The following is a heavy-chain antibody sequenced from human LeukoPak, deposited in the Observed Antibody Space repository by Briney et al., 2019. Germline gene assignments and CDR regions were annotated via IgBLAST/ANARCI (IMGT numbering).Heavy chain of an antibody. CDR1: GGSFSAYY. V-gene: IGHV4-34*01. J-gene: IGHJ4*02. Sequence: SETLSLTCDVYGGSFSAYYWSWIRQPPGKGLEWIGEINHSGSTNYNPSLKSRVTISVDTSKNQFSLKLSSVTAADTAVYYCARRRSHFGYGGYYFDYWGQGTLVTVSS. CDR2: INHSGST. D-gene: IGHD3-16*01. CDR3: ARRRSHFGYGGYYFDY.